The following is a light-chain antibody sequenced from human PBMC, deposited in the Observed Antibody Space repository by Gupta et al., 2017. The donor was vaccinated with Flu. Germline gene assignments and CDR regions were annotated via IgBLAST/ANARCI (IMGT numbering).Light chain of an antibody. V-gene: IGKV1-17*01. CDR1: QDIRTD. J-gene: IGKJ4*01. CDR2: AAS. CDR3: LQHNSYPLT. Sequence: DIQMTQSPSSLSASVGDRVTITCRASQDIRTDLGWYQQKPERAPNRLIYAASTLQSGVPSRFSGSGSGTEFTLSINSRQPEDFATYYCLQHNSYPLTFGGGTKVEIK.